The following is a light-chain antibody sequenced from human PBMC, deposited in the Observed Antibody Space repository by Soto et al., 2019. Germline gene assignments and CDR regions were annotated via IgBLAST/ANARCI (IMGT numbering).Light chain of an antibody. CDR3: QQYYSYPLT. J-gene: IGKJ4*01. CDR2: AAS. V-gene: IGKV1-8*01. Sequence: AIRMTQSPSSFSASTGDRVTITCRASQGISRYLAWYQQEPGKAPKLLIYAASTLQSGVPSRFSGSGSGTDFTLTISCLQSEDFATYYCQQYYSYPLTFGGGTKVEIK. CDR1: QGISRY.